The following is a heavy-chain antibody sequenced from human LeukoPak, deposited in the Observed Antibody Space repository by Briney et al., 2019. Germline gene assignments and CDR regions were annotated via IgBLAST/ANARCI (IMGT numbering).Heavy chain of an antibody. D-gene: IGHD6-19*01. CDR2: ISGSGGST. CDR1: GFTFSNYA. V-gene: IGHV3-23*01. CDR3: AKGRIAVAPYYGVDV. J-gene: IGHJ6*02. Sequence: GGSLRLSCAASGFTFSNYAMSWVRQAPGKGLEWVSTISGSGGSTSYADSVKGRFTISRDNSKNTLYLQMNSLRAEDTAIYYCAKGRIAVAPYYGVDVWGRGTTVSVSS.